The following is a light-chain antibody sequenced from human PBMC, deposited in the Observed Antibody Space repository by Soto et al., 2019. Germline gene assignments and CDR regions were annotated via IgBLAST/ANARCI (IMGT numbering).Light chain of an antibody. Sequence: QSARTQPASVSGSPGQSITISCTGTSSDIGSSNLVSWYQDHPGKAPKLIIYEATQRPSGISYRFSGSKSGNTASLTISGLQAEDEADYYCCSYAGSNTYVFGTGTNVTVL. J-gene: IGLJ1*01. CDR3: CSYAGSNTYV. CDR2: EAT. V-gene: IGLV2-23*01. CDR1: SSDIGSSNL.